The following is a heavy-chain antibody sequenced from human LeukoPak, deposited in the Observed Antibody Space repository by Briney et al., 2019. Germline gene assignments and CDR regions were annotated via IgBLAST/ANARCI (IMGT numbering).Heavy chain of an antibody. CDR3: ARGGRQPGDAFDI. CDR1: GFTFSSYW. CDR2: IKQDGSEK. D-gene: IGHD1-26*01. J-gene: IGHJ3*02. Sequence: GGSLRLSCAASGFTFSSYWMSWVRQAPGKGLEWVANIKQDGSEKYYVDSVKGRFTISRDNAKNSLYLQMNSLRAEDTAVYYCARGGRQPGDAFDIWGKGTTVTVSS. V-gene: IGHV3-7*01.